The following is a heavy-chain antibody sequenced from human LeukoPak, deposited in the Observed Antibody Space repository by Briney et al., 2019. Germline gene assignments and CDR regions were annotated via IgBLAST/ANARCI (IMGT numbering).Heavy chain of an antibody. Sequence: SETLSLTCTVSGDSISSYYWSWIRQPPGQGLEWFGYIYYSGSTNYNPSLKSRVTISVDTSKNQFSLKLSSVTAADTAVYYCARGEIEYCRGGSCLWFDPWGQGTLVTVSS. CDR1: GDSISSYY. CDR3: ARGEIEYCRGGSCLWFDP. J-gene: IGHJ5*02. CDR2: IYYSGST. D-gene: IGHD2-15*01. V-gene: IGHV4-59*01.